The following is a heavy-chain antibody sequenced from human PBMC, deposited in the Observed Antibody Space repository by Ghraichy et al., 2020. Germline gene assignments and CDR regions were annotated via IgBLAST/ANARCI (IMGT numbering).Heavy chain of an antibody. V-gene: IGHV1-18*01. Sequence: ASVKVSCKASGYTFNSNGISWVRQAPGQGLEWMGWISGYNSNTHYARKFQGRVTITTDTSTSTAYMELRSLRSDDTGVYYCARDGSGSYKMDVWGQGTAVTVSS. CDR1: GYTFNSNG. D-gene: IGHD6-19*01. CDR2: ISGYNSNT. J-gene: IGHJ6*02. CDR3: ARDGSGSYKMDV.